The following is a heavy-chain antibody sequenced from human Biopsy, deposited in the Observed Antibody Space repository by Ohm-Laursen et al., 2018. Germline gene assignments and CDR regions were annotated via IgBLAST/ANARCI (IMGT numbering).Heavy chain of an antibody. J-gene: IGHJ6*02. CDR1: GVSITAYY. CDR2: IHHSGST. V-gene: IGHV4-4*09. CDR3: ARMDCSGGSCHYYSYGMDV. D-gene: IGHD2-15*01. Sequence: PGTLSLTCTVSGVSITAYYWSWIRQPPGKGPECIGNIHHSGSTNYNPSLKSRLTISVDTSKNQFSLKLSSVTAADTAVYYCARMDCSGGSCHYYSYGMDVWGQGTTVTVSS.